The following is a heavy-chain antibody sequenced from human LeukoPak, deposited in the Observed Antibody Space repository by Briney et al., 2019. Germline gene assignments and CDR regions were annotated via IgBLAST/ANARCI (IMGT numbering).Heavy chain of an antibody. CDR3: ARVVLLWFGELFRWFDP. J-gene: IGHJ5*02. D-gene: IGHD3-10*01. CDR2: IYTSGST. CDR1: GGSISSYY. Sequence: PSETLSLTCTVSGGSISSYYWSWIRQPAGKGLEWIGRIYTSGSTNYNPSLKSRVTMSVDTSKNQFSLKLSSVTAADTAVYYCARVVLLWFGELFRWFDPWGQGTLATVSS. V-gene: IGHV4-4*07.